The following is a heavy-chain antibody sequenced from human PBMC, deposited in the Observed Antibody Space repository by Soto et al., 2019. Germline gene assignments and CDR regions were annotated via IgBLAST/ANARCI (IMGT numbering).Heavy chain of an antibody. D-gene: IGHD2-2*01. Sequence: LRLSCAASGFTFSSYGMHWVRQAPGKGLEWVAVISYDGSNKYYADSVKGRFTISRDNSKNTLYLQMNSLRAEDTAVYYCAKDMNCSSTSCSPSYYYYGMDVWGQGTTVTVSS. CDR3: AKDMNCSSTSCSPSYYYYGMDV. V-gene: IGHV3-30*18. J-gene: IGHJ6*02. CDR1: GFTFSSYG. CDR2: ISYDGSNK.